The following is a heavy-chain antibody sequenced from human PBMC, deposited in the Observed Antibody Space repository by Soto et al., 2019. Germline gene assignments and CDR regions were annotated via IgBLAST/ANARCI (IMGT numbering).Heavy chain of an antibody. CDR2: ISTDGSSI. CDR3: TRGYCTGYNCYSYFDY. Sequence: GGSLRLSCAASGFSFNNYWMHWVRQAPGKGLEWVSRISTDGSSISYADSVEGRFTLSRDNAKNTLSLQLESLRAEDTAVYYCTRGYCTGYNCYSYFDYWGQGILVTVSS. CDR1: GFSFNNYW. J-gene: IGHJ4*02. D-gene: IGHD2-8*02. V-gene: IGHV3-74*01.